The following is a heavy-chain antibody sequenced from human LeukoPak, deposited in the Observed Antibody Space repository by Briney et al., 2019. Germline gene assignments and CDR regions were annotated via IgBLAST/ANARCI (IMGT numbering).Heavy chain of an antibody. Sequence: PGGSLRLSCAASGFTFSDYWMHWVRQAPGKGLVGVSRINSDGRITSYADSVKGRFTISRDNAKNTLYLQMNSLRAEDTAVYYCARALRTSDDYWGQGTLVTVSS. V-gene: IGHV3-74*01. CDR2: INSDGRIT. CDR3: ARALRTSDDY. J-gene: IGHJ4*02. D-gene: IGHD1-14*01. CDR1: GFTFSDYW.